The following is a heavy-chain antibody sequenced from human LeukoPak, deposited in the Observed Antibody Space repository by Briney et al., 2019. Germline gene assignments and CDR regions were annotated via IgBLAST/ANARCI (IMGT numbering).Heavy chain of an antibody. CDR3: ARVRPYYYDSSGYYPHDAFDI. Sequence: KPSETLSLTCAVSGYSISSGYYWGWIRQPPGKGLEWIRSIYHSGSTYYNPSLKSRVTISVDTSKSQFSLKLSSVTAADTAVYYCARVRPYYYDSSGYYPHDAFDIWGQGTMVTVSS. D-gene: IGHD3-22*01. J-gene: IGHJ3*02. CDR1: GYSISSGYY. CDR2: IYHSGST. V-gene: IGHV4-38-2*01.